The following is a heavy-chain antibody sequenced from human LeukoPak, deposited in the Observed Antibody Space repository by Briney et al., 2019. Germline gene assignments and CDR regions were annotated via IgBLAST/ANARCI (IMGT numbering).Heavy chain of an antibody. CDR3: ARGTVEYSYGDLFDY. Sequence: SETLPLTYTVSGGSISSYYWSWIRLSPGKGLEWIGYISYSGSTNYNPSLESRVTMSVDTSKNQFSLKLTSVTAADTAVYFCARGTVEYSYGDLFDYWGQGTLVTVSS. CDR1: GGSISSYY. V-gene: IGHV4-59*01. D-gene: IGHD5-18*01. CDR2: ISYSGST. J-gene: IGHJ4*02.